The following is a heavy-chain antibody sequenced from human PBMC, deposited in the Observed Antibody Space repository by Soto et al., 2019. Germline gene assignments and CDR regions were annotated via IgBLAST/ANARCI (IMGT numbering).Heavy chain of an antibody. CDR2: IWYDGSNK. J-gene: IGHJ4*02. CDR1: GFTFSSYG. D-gene: IGHD2-15*01. CDR3: AREGWYCSGGSCYRGVFAY. Sequence: PGGSLRLSCAASGFTFSSYGMHWVRQAPGKGLEWVAVIWYDGSNKYYADSVKGRFTISRDNSKNTLYLQMNSLRAEDTAVYYCAREGWYCSGGSCYRGVFAYWGQGTLVTVSS. V-gene: IGHV3-33*01.